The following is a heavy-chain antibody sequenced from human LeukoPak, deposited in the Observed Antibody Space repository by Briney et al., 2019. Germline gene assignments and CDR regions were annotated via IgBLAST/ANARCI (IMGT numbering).Heavy chain of an antibody. CDR1: GFTVSSNY. CDR3: ARGRSGAATQLDY. V-gene: IGHV3-53*01. J-gene: IGHJ4*02. CDR2: IYSGGST. Sequence: GGSLRLSCAASGFTVSSNYMSWVRQAPGKGLEWVSVIYSGGSTYYADSVTGRFTISRDNSKNTLYLQMNSLRAEDTAVYYCARGRSGAATQLDYWGQGTLVTVSS. D-gene: IGHD6-13*01.